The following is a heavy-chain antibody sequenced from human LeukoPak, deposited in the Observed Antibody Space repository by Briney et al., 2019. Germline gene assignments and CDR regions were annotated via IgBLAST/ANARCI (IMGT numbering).Heavy chain of an antibody. CDR3: ARDHNIAVAGSWFDP. D-gene: IGHD6-19*01. CDR2: INPSGGST. J-gene: IGHJ5*02. V-gene: IGHV1-46*01. CDR1: GYTFTSYY. Sequence: GASVKVSCKASGYTFTSYYMHWVRQAPGQGLEWMGIINPSGGSTSYAQKFQGRVTMTRDTSTSTVYMKLSNLRSEDTAVYYCARDHNIAVAGSWFDPWGQGTLVTVSS.